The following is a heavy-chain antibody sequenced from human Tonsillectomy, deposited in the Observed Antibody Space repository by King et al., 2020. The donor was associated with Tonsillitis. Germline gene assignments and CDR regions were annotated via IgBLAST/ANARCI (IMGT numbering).Heavy chain of an antibody. CDR1: GYSISSGTW. J-gene: IGHJ4*02. V-gene: IGHV4-38-2*01. CDR2: KYHSGSA. Sequence: QVQLQESGPGLVKPSETLSLSCAVSGYSISSGTWWGWVRQSPGKGLEWIGSKYHSGSAYYSPSLKSRVTISIDTSKNHFSLNLSSVTASDTAVYYCSRSRFTIAGAGRYFDYWGQGILVSVSS. CDR3: SRSRFTIAGAGRYFDY. D-gene: IGHD6-13*01.